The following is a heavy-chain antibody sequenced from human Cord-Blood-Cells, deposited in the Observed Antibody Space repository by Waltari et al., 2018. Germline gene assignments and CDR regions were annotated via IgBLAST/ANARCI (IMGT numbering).Heavy chain of an antibody. D-gene: IGHD3-3*01. J-gene: IGHJ5*02. CDR1: GGSFSGYY. CDR2: INHSGST. CDR3: ARGSDDFWSGYHQYNWFDP. Sequence: QVQLQQWGAGLLKPSETLSLTCAVYGGSFSGYYWSWIRQPPGKGLEWIGEINHSGSTNYNPSLKSRVTISVDTSKNQFSLKLSSVTAADTAVYYCARGSDDFWSGYHQYNWFDPWGQGTLVTVSS. V-gene: IGHV4-34*01.